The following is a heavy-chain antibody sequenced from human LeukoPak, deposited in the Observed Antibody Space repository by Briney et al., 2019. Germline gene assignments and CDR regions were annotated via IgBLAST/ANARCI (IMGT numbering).Heavy chain of an antibody. V-gene: IGHV4-4*07. CDR1: GGSISSYY. CDR2: IYTSGST. CDR3: ARDHIVVVPAATNYYYYMDV. Sequence: SETLSLTCTVSGGSISSYYWSWIRQPAGKGLEWIGRIYTSGSTNYNPSLKSRVTMSVDTSKNQFSPKLSSVTAADTAVYYCARDHIVVVPAATNYYYYMDVWGKGTTVTVSS. J-gene: IGHJ6*03. D-gene: IGHD2-2*01.